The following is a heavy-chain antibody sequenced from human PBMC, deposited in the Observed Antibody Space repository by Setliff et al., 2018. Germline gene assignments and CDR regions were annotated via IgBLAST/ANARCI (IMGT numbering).Heavy chain of an antibody. J-gene: IGHJ4*02. V-gene: IGHV4-4*02. D-gene: IGHD5-18*01. CDR2: IYHSGST. CDR3: ARLPPLHTPMALTFDY. CDR1: GGSISSSNW. Sequence: SETLSLTCAVSGGSISSSNWWSWVRQPPGKGLEWIGEIYHSGSTNYNPSLKSRVTISVDKSKNQFSLELRSVTAADTAVYYCARLPPLHTPMALTFDYWGQGILVTVSS.